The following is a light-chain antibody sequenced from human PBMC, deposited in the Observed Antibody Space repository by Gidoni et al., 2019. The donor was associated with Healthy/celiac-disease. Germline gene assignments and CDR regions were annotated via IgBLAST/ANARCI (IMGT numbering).Light chain of an antibody. Sequence: DIQMTQSPSSLSASVGDRVTITCQASQDISNYLNWYQQKPRKAPKLLIYDASNLETGVPSRFSGRGSGTDFTFTISSLQPEDIATYYCQQYDYLPLTFGGGTKVEI. CDR3: QQYDYLPLT. J-gene: IGKJ4*01. CDR1: QDISNY. V-gene: IGKV1-33*01. CDR2: DAS.